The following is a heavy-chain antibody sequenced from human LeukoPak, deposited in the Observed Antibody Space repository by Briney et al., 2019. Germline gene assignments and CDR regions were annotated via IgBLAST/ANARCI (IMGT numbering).Heavy chain of an antibody. V-gene: IGHV1-8*01. D-gene: IGHD1-26*01. CDR1: GYTFTSYD. CDR3: ARGQSIVMELLSHGGDY. Sequence: GASVKVSCKASGYTFTSYDINWVRQATGQGLEWMGWMNPNSGNTGYAQKFQGRVTMTRNTSISTAYMELSSLRSEDTAVYYCARGQSIVMELLSHGGDYWGQGTLVTVSS. J-gene: IGHJ4*02. CDR2: MNPNSGNT.